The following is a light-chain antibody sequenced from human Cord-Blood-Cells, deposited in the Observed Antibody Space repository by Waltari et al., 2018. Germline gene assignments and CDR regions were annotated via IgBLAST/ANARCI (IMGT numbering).Light chain of an antibody. CDR2: EVS. CDR3: SSYTSSSTLV. J-gene: IGLJ1*01. Sequence: QSALTQPPSLSGSPGQSITISCTGTSSDVGGYTSVSWYQQHPGKAPKRMIYEVSNRPSGVSNRFSGSKSGNTASLTISGLQAEDEADYYCSSYTSSSTLVFGTGTKVTVL. CDR1: SSDVGGYTS. V-gene: IGLV2-14*01.